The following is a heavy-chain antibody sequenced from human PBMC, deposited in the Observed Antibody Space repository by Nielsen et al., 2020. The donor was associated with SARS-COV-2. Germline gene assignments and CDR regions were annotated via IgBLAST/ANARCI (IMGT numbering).Heavy chain of an antibody. D-gene: IGHD1-20*01. J-gene: IGHJ4*02. CDR2: ISGSGGST. CDR1: GFTFSSYA. Sequence: GESLKISCAASGFTFSSYAMSWVRQAPGKGLEWVSAISGSGGSTYYADSVKGRFTISRDNSKNTLYLQMNSLRAEDTAVYYCAKDHYNWNDAADYWGQGTLVTVSS. V-gene: IGHV3-23*01. CDR3: AKDHYNWNDAADY.